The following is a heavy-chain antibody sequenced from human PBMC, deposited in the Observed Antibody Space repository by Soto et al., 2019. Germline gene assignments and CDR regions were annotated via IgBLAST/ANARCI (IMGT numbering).Heavy chain of an antibody. CDR1: GYTFTGYY. J-gene: IGHJ6*02. Sequence: ASVKVSCKASGYTFTGYYMHWVRQAPGQGLEWMGWINPNSGGTNYAQKFQGWVTMTRDTSISTAYMELSRLRSDDTAVYYCARDLVVVRAATSGMDVWGQGTTVTGSS. CDR3: ARDLVVVRAATSGMDV. V-gene: IGHV1-2*04. D-gene: IGHD2-2*01. CDR2: INPNSGGT.